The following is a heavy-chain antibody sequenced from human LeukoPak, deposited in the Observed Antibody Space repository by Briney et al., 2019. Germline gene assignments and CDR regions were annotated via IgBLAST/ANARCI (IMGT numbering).Heavy chain of an antibody. D-gene: IGHD6-13*01. CDR1: GYSFTTYW. Sequence: PGESLKISCKGSGYSFTTYWIGWVRQMPGKGLEWMGIIYPGDSDARYSPSFQGQVTISADKSISTAYLQWSSLKASDTAMYYCARLLRNIAAAVYYFDYWGQGTLVTVSS. CDR3: ARLLRNIAAAVYYFDY. J-gene: IGHJ4*02. CDR2: IYPGDSDA. V-gene: IGHV5-51*01.